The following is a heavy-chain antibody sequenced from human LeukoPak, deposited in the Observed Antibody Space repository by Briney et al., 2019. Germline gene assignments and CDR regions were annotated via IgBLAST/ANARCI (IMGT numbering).Heavy chain of an antibody. CDR3: ARALTAEYSSSSYQFDY. V-gene: IGHV5-10-1*01. D-gene: IGHD6-6*01. CDR2: FYPSDSYT. Sequence: GESLQISCQGSGYSFTSYWISWVRQLPGKGLEWMGRFYPSDSYTNYSPSFQGHVTISADKSISTAYLQWSSLKASDTAMYYCARALTAEYSSSSYQFDYWGQGTLVTVSS. CDR1: GYSFTSYW. J-gene: IGHJ4*02.